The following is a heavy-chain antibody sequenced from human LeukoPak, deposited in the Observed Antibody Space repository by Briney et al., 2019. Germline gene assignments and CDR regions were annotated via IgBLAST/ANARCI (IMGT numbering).Heavy chain of an antibody. CDR2: IIPIFGTA. CDR3: ARGSGDLYGDYAFDI. D-gene: IGHD4-17*01. V-gene: IGHV1-69*05. Sequence: SVKVSCKASGGTFSSYAISWVRQAPGQGLEWMGRIIPIFGTANYAQKFQGRVTITTDESTSTAYMELSSLRSEGTAVYYCARGSGDLYGDYAFDIWGQGTMVTVSS. J-gene: IGHJ3*02. CDR1: GGTFSSYA.